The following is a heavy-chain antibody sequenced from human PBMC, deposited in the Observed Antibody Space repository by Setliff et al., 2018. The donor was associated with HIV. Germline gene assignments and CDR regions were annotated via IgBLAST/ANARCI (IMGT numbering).Heavy chain of an antibody. Sequence: SVKVSCKASGGTFGNYGVGWVRQAPGQGLEWVGGIGPILNIANYAQEFQGRATITADKSTSTVYMEVRDLKPDDTALYYCARGWSEGTHLFQVEYFQHWGQGTLVTV. J-gene: IGHJ1*01. CDR3: ARGWSEGTHLFQVEYFQH. V-gene: IGHV1-69*10. CDR1: GGTFGNYG. CDR2: IGPILNIA. D-gene: IGHD2-8*01.